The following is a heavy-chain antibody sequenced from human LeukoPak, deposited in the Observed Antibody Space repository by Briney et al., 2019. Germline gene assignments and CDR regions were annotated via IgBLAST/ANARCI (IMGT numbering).Heavy chain of an antibody. J-gene: IGHJ3*02. Sequence: GSLRLSCAASGFTFSSYAMHWVRQAPGKGLEYVSAISSNGGSTYYANSVKGRFTISRDNSKNTLYLQMGSLRAEDMAVYYCASGIVVVPAARDAFGIWGQGTMVTVSS. D-gene: IGHD2-2*01. CDR1: GFTFSSYA. CDR3: ASGIVVVPAARDAFGI. CDR2: ISSNGGST. V-gene: IGHV3-64*01.